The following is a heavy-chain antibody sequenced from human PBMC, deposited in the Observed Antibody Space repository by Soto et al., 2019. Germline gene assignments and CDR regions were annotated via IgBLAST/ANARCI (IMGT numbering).Heavy chain of an antibody. CDR2: LSGSGGST. V-gene: IGHV3-23*01. J-gene: IGHJ4*02. Sequence: GGSLRLSCAASGFTFSSYAMSWVRQVSGEGLEWVSTLSGSGGSTYYADSVKGRFTISRDNSKNTMFLQMNSLRAEDTAIYYCVKNEGRNNYYWGQGTLVTVSS. CDR1: GFTFSSYA. D-gene: IGHD1-1*01. CDR3: VKNEGRNNYY.